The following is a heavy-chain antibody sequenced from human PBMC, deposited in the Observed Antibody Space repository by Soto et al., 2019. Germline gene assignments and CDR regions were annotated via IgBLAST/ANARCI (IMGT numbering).Heavy chain of an antibody. CDR3: ARDHQPGWSGQPLANWYFDL. J-gene: IGHJ2*01. D-gene: IGHD3-3*01. Sequence: SVKVSCKASGGTFSSYVISWVRQAPGQGLEWMGGIIPIFGTANYAQKFQGRVTITADESTSTAYMELSSLRSEDTAVYYCARDHQPGWSGQPLANWYFDLWGRGTLVTVSS. CDR1: GGTFSSYV. CDR2: IIPIFGTA. V-gene: IGHV1-69*13.